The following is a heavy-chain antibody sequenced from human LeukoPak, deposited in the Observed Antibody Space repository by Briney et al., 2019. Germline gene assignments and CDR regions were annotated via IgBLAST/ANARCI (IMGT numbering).Heavy chain of an antibody. Sequence: SETLSLTCTVSGGSIRSGRYYGSWIRQPAGKGLEWIGRIFTRGRNNYTPSLKSRVTLSVDTSKNQFSLELSSVTAADTAVYFCARGGGVGGSYYRGYYFDYWGQGTLVTVSS. V-gene: IGHV4-61*02. CDR3: ARGGGVGGSYYRGYYFDY. CDR1: GGSIRSGRYY. D-gene: IGHD1-26*01. CDR2: IFTRGRN. J-gene: IGHJ4*02.